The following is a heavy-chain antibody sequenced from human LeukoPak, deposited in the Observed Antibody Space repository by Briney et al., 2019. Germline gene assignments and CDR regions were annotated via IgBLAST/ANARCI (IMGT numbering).Heavy chain of an antibody. CDR3: AKGYYDYVWGSYYFDY. V-gene: IGHV3-23*01. CDR2: ISGSGGST. CDR1: GFTFSSYA. Sequence: PGGSLRLSCAASGFTFSSYAMSWVRQGPGKGLEWVSAISGSGGSTYYADSVKGRFTISRDNSRDTLYLQMNSLRAEDTAVYYCAKGYYDYVWGSYYFDYWGQGTLVTVSS. D-gene: IGHD3-16*01. J-gene: IGHJ4*02.